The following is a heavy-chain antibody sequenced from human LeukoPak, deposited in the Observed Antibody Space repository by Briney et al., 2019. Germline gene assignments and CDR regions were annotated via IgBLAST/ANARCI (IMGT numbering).Heavy chain of an antibody. V-gene: IGHV3-48*01. CDR2: ISSSGRAI. J-gene: IGHJ4*02. D-gene: IGHD3-22*01. CDR3: ANDRYYSDSILYPE. Sequence: GGSLRLSYPPPWFTLSNYNMKWGGQAPGKGLEWVSYISSSGRAIYYADSVKGRFTISRNNAKNSLYMQMARMRGAVPAVYQCANDRYYSDSILYPEWGQGTLVTVSS. CDR1: WFTLSNYN.